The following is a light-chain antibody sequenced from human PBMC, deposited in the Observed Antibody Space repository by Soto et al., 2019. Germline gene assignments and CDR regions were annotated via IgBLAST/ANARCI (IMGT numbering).Light chain of an antibody. CDR3: MQGTHWPIT. Sequence: DIVMTQSPDSLAVSLGERATINCKSRQTVLDSSNNKDYLTWYQQKPGQPPKLLIYWASNRDSGVPARFSGSGSGTDFALIISRVEAEDVGVYYCMQGTHWPITFGQGTRLEIK. CDR2: WAS. V-gene: IGKV4-1*01. J-gene: IGKJ5*01. CDR1: QTVLDSSNNKDY.